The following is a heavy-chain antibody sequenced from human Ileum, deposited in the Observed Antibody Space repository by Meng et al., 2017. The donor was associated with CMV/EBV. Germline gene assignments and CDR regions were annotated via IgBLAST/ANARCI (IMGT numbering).Heavy chain of an antibody. D-gene: IGHD3-16*01. J-gene: IGHJ6*02. CDR1: GYTFSSYD. CDR2: MNPNSGNT. CDR3: ARSTSMLPGINYYGMDV. Sequence: ASVKVSCKTSGYTFSSYDINWVRRAAGQGLEWMGWMNPNSGNTGYAEKFQGRVTLTRDTSISTAYMEVSSLRSDDTAVYYCARSTSMLPGINYYGMDVWGQGTTVTVSS. V-gene: IGHV1-8*01.